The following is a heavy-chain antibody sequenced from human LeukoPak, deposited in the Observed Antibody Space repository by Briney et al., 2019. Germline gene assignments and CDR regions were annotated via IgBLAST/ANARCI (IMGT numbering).Heavy chain of an antibody. CDR3: VRDRSSGNDQLSKFYYFGMDV. J-gene: IGHJ6*02. Sequence: PGGSLRLSCTASGFTVSRNYMSWVRQAPGKGLEWVSTLYKCGDTHYAESVEGRFTTSRDHPNNTLYLQMNSLRAEDTATYYCVRDRSSGNDQLSKFYYFGMDVWGQGATVTVSS. D-gene: IGHD5-12*01. V-gene: IGHV3-66*01. CDR2: LYKCGDT. CDR1: GFTVSRNY.